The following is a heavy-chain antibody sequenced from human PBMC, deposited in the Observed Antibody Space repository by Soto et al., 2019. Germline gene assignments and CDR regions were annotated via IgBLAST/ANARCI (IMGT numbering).Heavy chain of an antibody. CDR3: ARAPYYYYYGMDV. J-gene: IGHJ6*02. CDR1: WLPFHGFY. Sequence: TLSLNCAFNWLPFHGFYCRWIRQPPGKGLEWIGEINHSGSTNYNPSLKSRVTISVDTSKNQFSLKLSSVTAADTAVYYCARAPYYYYYGMDVWGQGTTVT. CDR2: INHSGST. V-gene: IGHV4-34*01.